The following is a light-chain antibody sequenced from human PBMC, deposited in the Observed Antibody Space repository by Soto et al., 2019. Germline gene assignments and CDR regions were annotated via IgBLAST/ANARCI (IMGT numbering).Light chain of an antibody. CDR3: QQYRSWPRT. J-gene: IGKJ1*01. CDR2: GAS. CDR1: QSVVIN. Sequence: EIVLTQSPATLSVSPGERVTLSCRASQSVVINLAWYQQKPGQAPRLLIYGASTRATDMSGTFSGRGSGTEFTLTISNVRPEDFAVYYCQQYRSWPRTFGQGTKVEIK. V-gene: IGKV3-15*01.